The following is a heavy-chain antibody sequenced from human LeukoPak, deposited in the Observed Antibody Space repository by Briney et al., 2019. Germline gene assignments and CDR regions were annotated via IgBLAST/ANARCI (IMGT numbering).Heavy chain of an antibody. Sequence: ASVKVSCKASGYTFTGYYMHWVRQAPGQGLEWMGRINPNSGGTNYAQKFQGRVTMTGDTSISTAYMELSRLRSDDTAVYYCARDPTTMVVNDDYWGQGTLVTVSS. CDR1: GYTFTGYY. J-gene: IGHJ4*02. V-gene: IGHV1-2*06. D-gene: IGHD4-23*01. CDR3: ARDPTTMVVNDDY. CDR2: INPNSGGT.